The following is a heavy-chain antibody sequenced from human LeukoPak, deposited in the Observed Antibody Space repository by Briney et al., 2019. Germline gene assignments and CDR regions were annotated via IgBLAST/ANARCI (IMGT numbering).Heavy chain of an antibody. V-gene: IGHV1-18*01. CDR3: ARDIVVVVAARLAFDI. CDR2: ISAYNGNT. CDR1: GYTFTSYG. D-gene: IGHD2-15*01. Sequence: GASVELSCKTSGYTFTSYGISWVRQAPGQGLEWMGWISAYNGNTNYAQKLQGRVTMTTDTSTSTAYMELRSLRSDDTAVYYCARDIVVVVAARLAFDIWGQGTMVTVPS. J-gene: IGHJ3*02.